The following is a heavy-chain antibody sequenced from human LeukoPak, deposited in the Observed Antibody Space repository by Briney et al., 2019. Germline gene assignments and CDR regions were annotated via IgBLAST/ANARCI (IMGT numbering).Heavy chain of an antibody. Sequence: GGSLSLSCAAAGFTFSDCYMSWLRLAPGKGLERVSYITSSGSTIYYADSVKGLFTISRDNAKNSLYLQVNSLRAEDTAVYYCARPCHYYYDSSGYIWGQGTLVTVSS. D-gene: IGHD3-22*01. CDR2: ITSSGSTI. V-gene: IGHV3-11*01. CDR1: GFTFSDCY. J-gene: IGHJ4*02. CDR3: ARPCHYYYDSSGYI.